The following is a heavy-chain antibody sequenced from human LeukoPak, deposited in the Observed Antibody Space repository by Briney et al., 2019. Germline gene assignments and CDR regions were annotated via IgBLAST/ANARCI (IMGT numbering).Heavy chain of an antibody. CDR1: GGTFSSYA. D-gene: IGHD2-15*01. CDR3: ARDLVVVAELNHALDY. J-gene: IGHJ4*02. Sequence: ASVKVSCKASGGTFSSYAISWVRQAPGQGLEWMGRIIPILGIANYAQKFQGRVTITADKSTSTAYMELSSLRSEDTAVYYCARDLVVVAELNHALDYWGQGTLVTVSS. CDR2: IIPILGIA. V-gene: IGHV1-69*04.